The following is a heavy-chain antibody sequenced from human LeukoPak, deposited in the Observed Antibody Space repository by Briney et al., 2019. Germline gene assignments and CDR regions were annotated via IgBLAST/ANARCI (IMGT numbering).Heavy chain of an antibody. Sequence: SETLSLTCSVSNGAVKNYYWTWIRQPPGQGLEWIGNFLYSGTTTYRASLDSRLIISVDNSKNTISLRLFSVTAADTAVYYCATLVYSGSRYHFDTWGQGTLVTVSS. V-gene: IGHV4-59*02. CDR2: FLYSGTT. CDR3: ATLVYSGSRYHFDT. J-gene: IGHJ4*02. D-gene: IGHD1-26*01. CDR1: NGAVKNYY.